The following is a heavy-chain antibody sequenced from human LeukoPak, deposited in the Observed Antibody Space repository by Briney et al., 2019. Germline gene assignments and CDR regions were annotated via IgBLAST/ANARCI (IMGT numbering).Heavy chain of an antibody. V-gene: IGHV3-30*04. D-gene: IGHD6-19*01. CDR1: GFTFSGYS. Sequence: GRSLRLSCAGFGFTFSGYSIHWVRQAPGKGLEWVAVTSFDESNKYYADSVKGRFTISRDNSMNTVYLQMYSLRDGDTAVYYCARAKRFSSGWLDCFDYWGQGTLVNVSS. CDR3: ARAKRFSSGWLDCFDY. CDR2: TSFDESNK. J-gene: IGHJ4*02.